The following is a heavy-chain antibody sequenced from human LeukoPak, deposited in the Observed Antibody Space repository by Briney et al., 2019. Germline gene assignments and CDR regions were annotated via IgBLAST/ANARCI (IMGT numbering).Heavy chain of an antibody. J-gene: IGHJ4*02. D-gene: IGHD3-22*01. CDR2: IKHNGGEK. CDR1: GFTFTDYF. Sequence: GGSLRLSCVASGFTFTDYFMSWVRQAPGKGLEWVASIKHNGGEKYYVDSVKGRFTVSRDNAKNSLYLEMSSLRVEDTAVYYCARDRGWRSSGYYLYHFDYWGQGTLVTVSS. V-gene: IGHV3-7*01. CDR3: ARDRGWRSSGYYLYHFDY.